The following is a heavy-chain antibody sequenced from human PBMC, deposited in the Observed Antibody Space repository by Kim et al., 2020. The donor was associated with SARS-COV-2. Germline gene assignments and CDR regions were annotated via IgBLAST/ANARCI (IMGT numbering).Heavy chain of an antibody. CDR3: ARVSRGDIAAAGYFDY. J-gene: IGHJ4*02. V-gene: IGHV7-4-1*02. Sequence: ASVKVSCKASGYTFTSYAMNWVRQAPGQGLEWMGWINTNTGNPTYAQGFTGRFVFSLDTSVSTAYLQISSLKAEDTAVYYCARVSRGDIAAAGYFDYWGQGTLVTVSS. D-gene: IGHD6-13*01. CDR1: GYTFTSYA. CDR2: INTNTGNP.